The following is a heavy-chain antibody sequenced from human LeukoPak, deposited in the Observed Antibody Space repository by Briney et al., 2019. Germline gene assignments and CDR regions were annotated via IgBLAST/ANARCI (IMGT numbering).Heavy chain of an antibody. V-gene: IGHV3-20*04. CDR2: INWNGGST. J-gene: IGHJ4*02. CDR1: GFTFDDYG. Sequence: GGSLRLSCAASGFTFDDYGMSWVRQAPGKGLEWVSGINWNGGSTGYADSVKGRFTISRDNAKNSLYLQMNSLRAEDTALYYCARRYDSSGYYLGLDYWGQGTLVTVSS. D-gene: IGHD3-22*01. CDR3: ARRYDSSGYYLGLDY.